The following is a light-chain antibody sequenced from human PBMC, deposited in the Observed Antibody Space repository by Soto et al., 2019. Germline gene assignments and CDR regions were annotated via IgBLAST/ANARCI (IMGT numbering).Light chain of an antibody. V-gene: IGKV3-11*01. CDR1: QSVGNY. CDR2: DAS. Sequence: EIVLTQSPATLSLSPGERATLSCRASQSVGNYLAWCQQKPGQAPRLLIYDASNRATGIPARFSGSGSGTDFTLTISSLEPEDFAVYYCQQRSNWPITFGQGTRLEIK. CDR3: QQRSNWPIT. J-gene: IGKJ5*01.